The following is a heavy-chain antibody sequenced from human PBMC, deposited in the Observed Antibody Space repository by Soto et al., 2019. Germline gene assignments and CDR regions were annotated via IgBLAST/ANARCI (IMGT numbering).Heavy chain of an antibody. CDR3: ASSARGYSYGYDFDY. CDR2: IYYSGST. V-gene: IGHV4-39*01. J-gene: IGHJ4*02. D-gene: IGHD5-18*01. Sequence: SETLSLTCTVSGGSISSSSYYWGWIRQPPGKGLEWIGSIYYSGSTYYNPSLKSRVTISVDTSKNQFSLKLSSVTAADTAVYYCASSARGYSYGYDFDYWGPGTLVTVSS. CDR1: GGSISSSSYY.